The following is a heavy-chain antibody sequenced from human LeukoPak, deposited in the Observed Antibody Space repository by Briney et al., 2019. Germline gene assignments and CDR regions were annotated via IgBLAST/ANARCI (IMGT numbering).Heavy chain of an antibody. V-gene: IGHV3-23*01. J-gene: IGHJ4*02. CDR1: GFTFSSYD. CDR2: ISGSGDSS. CDR3: ARVAAAAGTPFDY. Sequence: GGSLRLSCAASGFTFSSYDMSWVRQAPGKGLEWVSAISGSGDSSYYADSVKGRFTISRDNSKNTLYLQMGSLRAEDMAVYYCARVAAAAGTPFDYWGQGTLVTVSS. D-gene: IGHD6-13*01.